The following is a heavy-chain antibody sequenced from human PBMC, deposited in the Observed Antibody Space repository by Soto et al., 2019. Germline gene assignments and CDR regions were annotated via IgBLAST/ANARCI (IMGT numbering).Heavy chain of an antibody. J-gene: IGHJ6*02. Sequence: QAQLVQSEAEVKNPGASVKVSCKASGYPFSSYSIGWVRQAPGQGLEWMGWVTSYTNFAQNLQGRVTLTADTSTSTAYREVRSLRTDDTAVYFCARVYPSMVRGVTFGKYYFYAMDVWGQGTTVTVS. CDR1: GYPFSSYS. V-gene: IGHV1-18*01. D-gene: IGHD3-10*01. CDR2: VTSYT. CDR3: ARVYPSMVRGVTFGKYYFYAMDV.